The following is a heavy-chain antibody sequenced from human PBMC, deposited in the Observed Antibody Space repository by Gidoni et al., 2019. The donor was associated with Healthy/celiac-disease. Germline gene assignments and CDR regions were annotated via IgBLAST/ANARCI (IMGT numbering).Heavy chain of an antibody. CDR1: GPTFTAYC. CDR2: INPISGGT. D-gene: IGHD6-13*01. CDR3: ASVTHPYSTSWPDCYFDL. J-gene: IGHJ2*01. Sequence: QLQLVQAGAEVKQPGAPVEAACTAPGPTFTAYCMHWVRQALGQGLEWMGRINPISGGTNYAQRFQGSVTMTRDTSISTAYMELLRLRSDDTAVYYCASVTHPYSTSWPDCYFDLWGRGTLVTVSS. V-gene: IGHV1-2*06.